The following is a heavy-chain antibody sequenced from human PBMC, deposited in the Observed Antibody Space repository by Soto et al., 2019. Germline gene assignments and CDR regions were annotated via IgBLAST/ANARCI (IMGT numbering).Heavy chain of an antibody. J-gene: IGHJ5*02. CDR1: GGSISSGDYY. V-gene: IGHV4-30-4*01. Sequence: SETLSLTCTVSGGSISSGDYYWSWIRQPPGKGLEWIGYIYYSGSTYYNPSLKSRVTISVDTSKNQFSLKLSSVTAADTAVYYCAKEHSSGWYWFAPWGQGTLVTVSS. D-gene: IGHD6-19*01. CDR3: AKEHSSGWYWFAP. CDR2: IYYSGST.